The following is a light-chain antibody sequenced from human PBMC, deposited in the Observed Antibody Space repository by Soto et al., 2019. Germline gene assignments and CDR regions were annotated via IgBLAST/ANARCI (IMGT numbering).Light chain of an antibody. CDR2: EVN. Sequence: QSALTQPASVSGSPGQSITISCTGTSSDIGGYNSVSWYQHHPGKVPKLMIFEVNSRPLGVSNRFSGSKSGDTASLTISGLQAEDEADYYCSSYTSSSTLLFGGGTKLTVL. V-gene: IGLV2-14*01. CDR1: SSDIGGYNS. J-gene: IGLJ3*02. CDR3: SSYTSSSTLL.